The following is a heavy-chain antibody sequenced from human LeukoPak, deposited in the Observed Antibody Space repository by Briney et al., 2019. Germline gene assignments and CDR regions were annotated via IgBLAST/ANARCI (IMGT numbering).Heavy chain of an antibody. CDR1: GYTFTNYG. Sequence: GASVKASCKASGYTFTNYGISWVRQAPGQGLEWMGWISAYNGNTNYAQKFQGRVTITADKSTSTAYMELSSLRSEDTAVYYCAMYGSGSHLHYWGQGTLVTVSS. CDR2: ISAYNGNT. CDR3: AMYGSGSHLHY. D-gene: IGHD3-10*01. J-gene: IGHJ4*02. V-gene: IGHV1-18*01.